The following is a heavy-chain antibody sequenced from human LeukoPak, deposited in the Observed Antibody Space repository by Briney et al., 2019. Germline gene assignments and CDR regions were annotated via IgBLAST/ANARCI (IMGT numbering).Heavy chain of an antibody. D-gene: IGHD3-10*01. V-gene: IGHV3-7*01. Sequence: GGSLRLSCAASGFTFSNSSMNWVRQAPGKGLEWVANINQDETEKYYVDSVKGRFTISRDNGKNSLYLQMNSLRVEDTAVYYCAKLAKYFYGSETFYFFEHWGQGTPVTASS. CDR3: AKLAKYFYGSETFYFFEH. J-gene: IGHJ4*02. CDR1: GFTFSNSS. CDR2: INQDETEK.